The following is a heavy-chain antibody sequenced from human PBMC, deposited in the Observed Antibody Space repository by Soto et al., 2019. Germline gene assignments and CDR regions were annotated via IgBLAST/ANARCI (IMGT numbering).Heavy chain of an antibody. CDR3: ARGSAAAGTNDLDY. J-gene: IGHJ4*02. Sequence: GGSLRLSCAASGFTFSSYSMNWVRQAPGKGLEWVSYISSSSSTKYYADSVKGRFTISRDNAKNSLYLQMNSLRDEDTAVYYCARGSAAAGTNDLDYWGQGTLVTVSS. V-gene: IGHV3-48*02. CDR2: ISSSSSTK. CDR1: GFTFSSYS. D-gene: IGHD6-13*01.